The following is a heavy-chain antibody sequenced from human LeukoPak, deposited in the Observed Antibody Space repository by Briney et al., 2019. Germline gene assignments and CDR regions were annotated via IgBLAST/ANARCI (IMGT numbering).Heavy chain of an antibody. J-gene: IGHJ4*02. D-gene: IGHD3-3*01. CDR2: TFYRSKWYN. V-gene: IGHV6-1*01. CDR1: GDSVSSNSAA. CDR3: ARETSFRYYDFWSGWDY. Sequence: SQTLSLTCAISGDSVSSNSAAWNWIRQSPSRGLEWLGRTFYRSKWYNDYAISVKSRITINPDTSKNQFSLRLNSVTPEDTAVYYCARETSFRYYDFWSGWDYWGQGTLVTVSS.